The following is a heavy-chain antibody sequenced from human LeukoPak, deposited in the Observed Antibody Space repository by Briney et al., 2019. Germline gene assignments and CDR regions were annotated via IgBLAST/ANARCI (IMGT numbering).Heavy chain of an antibody. Sequence: SETLSLTCTVSGGSISSYYWSWIRQPPGKGLEWIGYIYYSGSTNYNPSLKSRVTISVDTSKNQFSLKLSSVTAADTAVYYCARARHYSSSPFDYWGQGTLVTVSS. CDR3: ARARHYSSSPFDY. D-gene: IGHD6-13*01. V-gene: IGHV4-59*01. CDR1: GGSISSYY. CDR2: IYYSGST. J-gene: IGHJ4*02.